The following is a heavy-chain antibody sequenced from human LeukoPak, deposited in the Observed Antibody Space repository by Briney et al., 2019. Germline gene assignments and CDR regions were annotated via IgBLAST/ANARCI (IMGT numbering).Heavy chain of an antibody. Sequence: GGSLRLSCAASGFTFATSWMSWVRQPPGRGLEWVANIKLDGSEKYYVDSVKGRFTISRDNAKNSLYLQMNSLRAEDTAVYYCAREYCCSSRCYLIEKRVDFDFWGLGTLVTVSS. CDR1: GFTFATSW. J-gene: IGHJ4*02. CDR2: IKLDGSEK. D-gene: IGHD2-2*01. CDR3: AREYCCSSRCYLIEKRVDFDF. V-gene: IGHV3-7*04.